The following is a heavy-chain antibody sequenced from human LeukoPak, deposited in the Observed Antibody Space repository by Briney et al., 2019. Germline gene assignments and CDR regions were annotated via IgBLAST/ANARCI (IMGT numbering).Heavy chain of an antibody. Sequence: PGGSLRLSRAASGFTFSTYEMNWVRQAPGKGLEWVSYISSSSSTIYYADSVKGRFTISRDNAKNSLYLQMNSLRAEDTAVYYCARVSFGELLYAVDYWGQGTLVTVSS. CDR2: ISSSSSTI. D-gene: IGHD3-10*01. CDR3: ARVSFGELLYAVDY. V-gene: IGHV3-48*03. J-gene: IGHJ4*02. CDR1: GFTFSTYE.